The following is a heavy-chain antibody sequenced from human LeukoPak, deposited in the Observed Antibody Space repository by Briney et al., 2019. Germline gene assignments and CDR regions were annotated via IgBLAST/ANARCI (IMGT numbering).Heavy chain of an antibody. Sequence: PGGSLRLSCAASGFTFSSYSMNWVRQAPGKGLEWVSSISSSSSYIYYADSVKGRFTISRDNAKNSLYLQMNSLRAEDTAVYYCARVGVMTTVTTFMGDWFDPWGQGTLVTVSS. D-gene: IGHD4-17*01. CDR2: ISSSSSYI. CDR1: GFTFSSYS. J-gene: IGHJ5*02. V-gene: IGHV3-21*01. CDR3: ARVGVMTTVTTFMGDWFDP.